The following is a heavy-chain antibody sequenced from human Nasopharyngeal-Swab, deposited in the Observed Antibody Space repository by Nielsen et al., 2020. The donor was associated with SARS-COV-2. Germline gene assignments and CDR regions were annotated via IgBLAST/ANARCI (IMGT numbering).Heavy chain of an antibody. V-gene: IGHV3-53*01. Sequence: GGSLRLSCTASGFSVSNNDMNWVSLAPGKGLEWVAVSHAANINYADSVKGRFTVSRDSSQNTIHLQMDSLRVEDTAVYYCTRDPGAPHFYGMDLWGQGTTVTVSS. CDR2: SHAANI. CDR3: TRDPGAPHFYGMDL. J-gene: IGHJ6*02. D-gene: IGHD1-26*01. CDR1: GFSVSNND.